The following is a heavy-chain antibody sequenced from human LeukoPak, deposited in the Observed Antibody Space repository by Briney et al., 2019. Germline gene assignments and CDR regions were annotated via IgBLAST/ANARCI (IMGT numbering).Heavy chain of an antibody. V-gene: IGHV3-30-3*01. Sequence: PGRSLRLSCAASGFTFSSYAMHWVHQAPGKGLEWVAVTSHDGNNKYYEDSVKGRFTISRDNSENTLYLQMNSLRAEDTAVYYCARAPYGSGTYYYDYWGQGTLVTVSS. CDR1: GFTFSSYA. D-gene: IGHD3-10*01. J-gene: IGHJ4*02. CDR3: ARAPYGSGTYYYDY. CDR2: TSHDGNNK.